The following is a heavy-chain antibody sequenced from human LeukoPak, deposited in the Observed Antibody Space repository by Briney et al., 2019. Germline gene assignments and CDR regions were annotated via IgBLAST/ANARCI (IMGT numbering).Heavy chain of an antibody. V-gene: IGHV3-7*01. CDR3: ARLREIPVFGVVTKSTSYFDY. CDR1: GFTFRTYW. CDR2: IKQDRSEK. J-gene: IGHJ4*02. Sequence: GGSLRLSCAVSGFTFRTYWMSWVRQAPGKGLEWVANIKQDRSEKYYVDSVKGRFTISRDNAKNSLYLQMNSLRAEDTAVYYCARLREIPVFGVVTKSTSYFDYWGQGTLVTVSS. D-gene: IGHD3-3*01.